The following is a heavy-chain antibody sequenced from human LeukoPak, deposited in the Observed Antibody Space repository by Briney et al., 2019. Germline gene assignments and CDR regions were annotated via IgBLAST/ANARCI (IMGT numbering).Heavy chain of an antibody. D-gene: IGHD1-1*01. CDR1: GGSIGSYY. CDR2: IYHSGSA. V-gene: IGHV4-59*01. Sequence: PSETLSLTCTVSGGSIGSYYWSWIRQPPGKGLEWIGYIYHSGSANYNPSLKSRVTISLDTSKNQFSLKLSSVTAADTAVYYCARDQVGYNGWFDPWGQGTLVTVSS. J-gene: IGHJ5*02. CDR3: ARDQVGYNGWFDP.